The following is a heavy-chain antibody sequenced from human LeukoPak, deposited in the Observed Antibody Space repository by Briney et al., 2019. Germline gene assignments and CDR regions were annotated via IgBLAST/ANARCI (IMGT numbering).Heavy chain of an antibody. D-gene: IGHD5-12*01. J-gene: IGHJ4*02. CDR2: ISYDGSNK. CDR3: ARVEGSGYDYGAFDY. CDR1: GFTFSIYG. Sequence: GGSLRLSCAASGFTFSIYGMHWVRQAPGKGLEWVAVISYDGSNKYYADSVKGRFTISRDNAKNSLYLQMSSLRADDEAVYYCARVEGSGYDYGAFDYWGQGTLVTVSS. V-gene: IGHV3-30*03.